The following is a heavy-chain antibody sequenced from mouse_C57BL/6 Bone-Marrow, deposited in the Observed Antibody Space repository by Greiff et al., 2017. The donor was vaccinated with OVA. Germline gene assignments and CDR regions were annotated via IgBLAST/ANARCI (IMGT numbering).Heavy chain of an antibody. Sequence: EVKLQESGAELVRPGASVKLSCTASGFNIKDDYMHWVKQRPEQGLEWIGWIDPENGDTEYASKFQGKATITADTSSNTAYLQLSSLTCEDTAVNYCTTWGTTVVGPFAYWGQGTLVTVSA. V-gene: IGHV14-4*01. CDR1: GFNIKDDY. J-gene: IGHJ3*01. CDR2: IDPENGDT. CDR3: TTWGTTVVGPFAY. D-gene: IGHD1-1*01.